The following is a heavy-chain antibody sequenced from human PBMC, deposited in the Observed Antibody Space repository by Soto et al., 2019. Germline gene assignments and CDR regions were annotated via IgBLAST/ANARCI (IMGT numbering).Heavy chain of an antibody. CDR2: IKSKTDGGTT. D-gene: IGHD3-22*01. CDR3: TTDPESPFDYYDSSGYYSLDY. Sequence: GGSLRLSCAASGFTFSNAWMNWVRQAPGKGLEWVGRIKSKTDGGTTDYAAPVKGRFTISRDDSKNTLYLQMNSLKTEDTAVYYCTTDPESPFDYYDSSGYYSLDYWGQGTLVTVSS. J-gene: IGHJ4*02. V-gene: IGHV3-15*07. CDR1: GFTFSNAW.